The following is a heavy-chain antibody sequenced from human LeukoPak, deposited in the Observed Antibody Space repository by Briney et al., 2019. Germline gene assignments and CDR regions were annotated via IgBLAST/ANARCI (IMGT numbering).Heavy chain of an antibody. CDR3: ARGGYYYLDV. V-gene: IGHV4-59*01. CDR2: IFHNGNT. CDR1: DGSMSPYY. J-gene: IGHJ6*03. Sequence: PSETLSLTCTVSDGSMSPYYWSWLRQSPWKGLEWIAYIFHNGNTKYNPSLWSRVTISIDTSRNQVFLNLNSVTAADTAVYYCARGGYYYLDVWGKGTTVTVSS.